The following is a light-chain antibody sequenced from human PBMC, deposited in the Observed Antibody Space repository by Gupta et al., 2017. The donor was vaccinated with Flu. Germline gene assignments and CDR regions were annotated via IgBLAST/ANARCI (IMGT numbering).Light chain of an antibody. V-gene: IGKV3-15*01. CDR2: GAS. J-gene: IGKJ1*01. CDR1: QSVSSN. CDR3: HQYDNWPGT. Sequence: EVMMTQSPATLSVSPGARATLSCRASQSVSSNLAWYQQKPGQAPRLLIYGASTRATGLPDRFSGSGSGTEFNFTISSLQSEDLALYFCHQYDNWPGTFGQGTKVEIK.